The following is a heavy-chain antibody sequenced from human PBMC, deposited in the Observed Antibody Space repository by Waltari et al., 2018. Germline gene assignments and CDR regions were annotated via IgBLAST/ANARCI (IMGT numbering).Heavy chain of an antibody. J-gene: IGHJ4*02. V-gene: IGHV3-23*01. CDR3: TKMRRNLPRDIIDN. Sequence: EVQLLESGGGLVQRGGSLRLSWAVSGFIFSSFAMCWVRHTPGKGLEWVAGTSASSGSTYYADSVQGRFTISRDNSKKRVFLQMNSLRAEDTATYYCTKMRRNLPRDIIDNWGQGTQVIIAS. CDR1: GFIFSSFA. CDR2: TSASSGST.